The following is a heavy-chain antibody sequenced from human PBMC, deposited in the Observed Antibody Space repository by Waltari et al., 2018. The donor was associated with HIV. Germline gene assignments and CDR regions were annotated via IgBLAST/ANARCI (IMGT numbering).Heavy chain of an antibody. CDR1: GGSFNSYH. V-gene: IGHV4-59*01. D-gene: IGHD1-26*01. CDR3: ARVLFAVGSNWFDP. Sequence: QVQLQESGPGLVKPSETLSLTCTVSGGSFNSYHWTWIRQPPGKGLEWIGYIYYTGRTNCNPSLKGRVTISVDTSKNQFSLKLSSVTAADTAGYYCARVLFAVGSNWFDPWGQGTLVTVSS. CDR2: IYYTGRT. J-gene: IGHJ5*02.